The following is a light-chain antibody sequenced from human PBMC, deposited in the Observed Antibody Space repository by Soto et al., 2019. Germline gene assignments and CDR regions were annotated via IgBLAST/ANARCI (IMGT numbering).Light chain of an antibody. J-gene: IGKJ1*01. CDR3: QHRFNWPWT. CDR1: QTHIAY. Sequence: DVHLTQSPSTLSASVGDRVTITCRASQTHIAYLAWYQQKPGTAPKLLIYDTSSLETGVPSRFSGSGSGTDFILIISSLEPEDFAVYYCQHRFNWPWTFGQGTKVDIK. CDR2: DTS. V-gene: IGKV1-5*01.